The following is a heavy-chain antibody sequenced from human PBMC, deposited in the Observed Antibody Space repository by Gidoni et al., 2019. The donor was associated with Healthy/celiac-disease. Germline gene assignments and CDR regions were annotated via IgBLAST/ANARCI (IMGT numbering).Heavy chain of an antibody. Sequence: QVQLVQSGAEVKKPGSSVKVSCKASGGTFSSYAISWVRQAPGQGLELMGGIIPIFGTANYAQKFQGRVTITADESTSTAYMELSSLRSEDTAVYYCARGWEGVYDSSGVGHYYGMDVWGQGTTVTVSS. CDR3: ARGWEGVYDSSGVGHYYGMDV. D-gene: IGHD3-22*01. CDR1: GGTFSSYA. V-gene: IGHV1-69*01. J-gene: IGHJ6*02. CDR2: IIPIFGTA.